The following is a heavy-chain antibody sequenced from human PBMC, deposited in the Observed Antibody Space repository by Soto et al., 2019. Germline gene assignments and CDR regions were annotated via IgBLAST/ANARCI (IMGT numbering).Heavy chain of an antibody. Sequence: SETLSLTCAVYGGSFSGYYWSWIRQPPGKGLEWIGEINHSGSTNYNPSLKSRVTISVDTSKNQFSLKLSSVTAADTAVYYCARVYSGYDITGYYYYMDVWGKGTTVTVSS. V-gene: IGHV4-34*01. CDR1: GGSFSGYY. CDR3: ARVYSGYDITGYYYYMDV. J-gene: IGHJ6*03. CDR2: INHSGST. D-gene: IGHD5-12*01.